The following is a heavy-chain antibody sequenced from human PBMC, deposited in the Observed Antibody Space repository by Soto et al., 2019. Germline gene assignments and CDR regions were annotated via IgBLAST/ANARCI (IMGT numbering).Heavy chain of an antibody. CDR1: GSTFGRLW. J-gene: IGHJ5*02. CDR3: AGAIASVESS. CDR2: MKYDGSEI. V-gene: IGHV3-7*01. D-gene: IGHD6-13*01. Sequence: PGGSLRLSCAASGSTFGRLWMHWVRQAPGKGLEWVASMKYDGSEIYYVESVKGRFTISRDNAKNSLYLQMNSLRAEDTAVYYCAGAIASVESSWGQGALVTVSS.